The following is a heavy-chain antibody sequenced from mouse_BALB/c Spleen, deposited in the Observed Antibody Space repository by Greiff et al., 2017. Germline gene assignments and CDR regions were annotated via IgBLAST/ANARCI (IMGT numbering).Heavy chain of an antibody. V-gene: IGHV5-17*02. Sequence: SGGGLVQPGGSRKLSCAASGFTFSSFGMHWVRQAPEKGLEWVAYISSGSSTIYYADTVKGRFTISRDNPKNTLFLQMTSLRSEDTAMYYCARSDYDDDYAMDYWGQGTSVTVSS. CDR3: ARSDYDDDYAMDY. J-gene: IGHJ4*01. CDR1: GFTFSSFG. CDR2: ISSGSSTI. D-gene: IGHD2-4*01.